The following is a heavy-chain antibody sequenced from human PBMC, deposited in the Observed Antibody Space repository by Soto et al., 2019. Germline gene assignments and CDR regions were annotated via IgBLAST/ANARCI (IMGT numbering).Heavy chain of an antibody. D-gene: IGHD3-9*01. J-gene: IGHJ3*01. CDR3: ARARGQRYRNAFLV. CDR2: IHDSETT. Sequence: SDTLSLTCTVSGDSSSDSDYYWGRIRQPPGGGPEWLGSIHDSETTYYGSSLLGRATISVDTSQNLISLNLKSAIAADTAVYFCARARGQRYRNAFLVWGQGTMVTVS. CDR1: GDSSSDSDYY. V-gene: IGHV4-39*01.